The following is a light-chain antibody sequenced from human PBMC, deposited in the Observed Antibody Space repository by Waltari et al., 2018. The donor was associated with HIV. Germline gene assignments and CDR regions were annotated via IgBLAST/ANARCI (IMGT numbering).Light chain of an antibody. J-gene: IGLJ3*02. Sequence: QSVLTQPPSASGTPGQRVTISCSGSNSNIGSNSVYWYQQFPGTAPKLLIYRDNQRPAGGPDRFSGSKSGTAAALAISGLRSEDEADYYCAAWDHSLSARVFGGGTKMTVL. CDR2: RDN. CDR1: NSNIGSNS. CDR3: AAWDHSLSARV. V-gene: IGLV1-47*01.